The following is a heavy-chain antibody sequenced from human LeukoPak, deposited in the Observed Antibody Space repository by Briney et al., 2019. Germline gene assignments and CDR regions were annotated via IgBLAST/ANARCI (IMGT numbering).Heavy chain of an antibody. CDR1: GGSFSGYY. CDR3: AREFPRTYYGLDV. CDR2: INHSGST. Sequence: SETLSLTCAVYGGSFSGYYWSWIRQPPGKGLEWIGEINHSGSTNYNPSLKSRVTISVDTSKNQFSLKLSSVTAADTAVYYCAREFPRTYYGLDVWGQGTTVTVSS. J-gene: IGHJ6*02. V-gene: IGHV4-34*01. D-gene: IGHD3-10*01.